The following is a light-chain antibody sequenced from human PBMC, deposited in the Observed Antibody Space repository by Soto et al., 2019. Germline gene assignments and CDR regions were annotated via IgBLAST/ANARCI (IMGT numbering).Light chain of an antibody. CDR1: QSVSSSY. J-gene: IGKJ3*01. CDR2: GAS. Sequence: VLTQSPGTLSLSPGERATLSCRASQSVSSSYLAWYQQKPGQAPRLLIYGASSRATGIPDRFSGSGSGTDFTLTISRLEPEDFAVYYCQQYGSSPLTFGPGTKVDIK. V-gene: IGKV3-20*01. CDR3: QQYGSSPLT.